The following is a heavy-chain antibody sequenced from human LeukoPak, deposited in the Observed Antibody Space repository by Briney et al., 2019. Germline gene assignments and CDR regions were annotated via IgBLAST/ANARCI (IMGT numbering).Heavy chain of an antibody. D-gene: IGHD5-18*01. CDR1: GGSISSGSYY. CDR3: ARGRYSYGLDY. CDR2: IYTSGST. V-gene: IGHV4-61*02. Sequence: PSETLSLTCTVSGGSISSGSYYWSWIRQPAGKGLEWIGRIYTSGSTNYNPSLKSRVTISVDTSKNQFSLKLSSVTAADTAVYYCARGRYSYGLDYWGQGTLVTVSS. J-gene: IGHJ4*02.